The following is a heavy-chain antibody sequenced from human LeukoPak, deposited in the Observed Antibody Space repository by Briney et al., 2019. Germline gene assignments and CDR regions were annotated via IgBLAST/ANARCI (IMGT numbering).Heavy chain of an antibody. V-gene: IGHV1-45*02. D-gene: IGHD4-11*01. CDR2: ITPFNGNT. J-gene: IGHJ3*02. Sequence: GASVKVSCKASGYTFTYRYLHWVRQAPGQALEWMGWITPFNGNTNYAQKFQDRVTITRDRSMSTAYMELSSLRSEDTAMYYCARSRLGSNGAFDIWGQGTMVTVSS. CDR1: GYTFTYRY. CDR3: ARSRLGSNGAFDI.